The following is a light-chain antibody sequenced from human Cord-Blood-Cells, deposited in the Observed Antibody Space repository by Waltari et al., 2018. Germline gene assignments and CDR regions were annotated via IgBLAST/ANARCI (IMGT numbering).Light chain of an antibody. J-gene: IGLJ1*01. CDR2: DVS. CDR3: CSYAGSYTYV. CDR1: SSDVGGYNY. V-gene: IGLV2-11*01. Sequence: QSALTQPRSVSGSPGQSVTISCTGTSSDVGGYNYVSWYQQHPGKPPKLMIYDVSKRPSGVPDRFSGSKSCNTASLTISGLQAEDEADYYCCSYAGSYTYVFGTGTKVTVL.